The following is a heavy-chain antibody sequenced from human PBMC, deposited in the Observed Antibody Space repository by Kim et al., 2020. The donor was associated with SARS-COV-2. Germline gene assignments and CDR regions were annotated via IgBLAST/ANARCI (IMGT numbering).Heavy chain of an antibody. V-gene: IGHV1-18*01. CDR3: ATPAGYDSSGYIPYPYYYYGMDV. CDR2: ISAYNGNT. Sequence: ASVKVSCKASGYTFTSYGISWVRQAPGQGLEWMGWISAYNGNTNYAQKLQGRVTMTTDTSTSTAYMELRSLRSDDTAVYYCATPAGYDSSGYIPYPYYYYGMDVWGQGTTVTVSS. CDR1: GYTFTSYG. J-gene: IGHJ6*02. D-gene: IGHD3-22*01.